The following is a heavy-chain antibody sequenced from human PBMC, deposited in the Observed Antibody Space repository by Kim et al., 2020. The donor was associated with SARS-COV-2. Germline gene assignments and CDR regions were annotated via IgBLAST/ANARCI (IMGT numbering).Heavy chain of an antibody. V-gene: IGHV1-69*13. J-gene: IGHJ3*02. CDR3: ARDHLAAPPGAFDI. CDR2: IIPIFGTA. D-gene: IGHD6-6*01. Sequence: SVKVSCKASGGTFSSYAISWVRQAPGQGLEWMGGIIPIFGTANYAQKFQGRVTITADESTSTAYMELSSLRSEDTAVYYCARDHLAAPPGAFDIWGQGTMVTVSS. CDR1: GGTFSSYA.